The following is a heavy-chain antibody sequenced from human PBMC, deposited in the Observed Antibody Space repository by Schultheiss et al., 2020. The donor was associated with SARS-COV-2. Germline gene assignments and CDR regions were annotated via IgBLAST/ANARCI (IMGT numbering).Heavy chain of an antibody. J-gene: IGHJ3*02. Sequence: GGSLRLSCAASGFTFSSYAMHWVRQAPGKGLEWVAVISYDGSNKYYADSVKGRFTISRDNSKNTLYLQMSSLRAEDTAVYYCAKKTGTHDAFDIWGQGTMVTVSS. CDR1: GFTFSSYA. V-gene: IGHV3-30*14. D-gene: IGHD1-1*01. CDR3: AKKTGTHDAFDI. CDR2: ISYDGSNK.